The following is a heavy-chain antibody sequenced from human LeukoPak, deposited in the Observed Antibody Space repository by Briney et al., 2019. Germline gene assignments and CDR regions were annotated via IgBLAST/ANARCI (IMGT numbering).Heavy chain of an antibody. CDR2: VIPVLGKA. J-gene: IGHJ4*02. D-gene: IGHD5-18*01. V-gene: IGHV1-69*13. CDR3: ARFTPLFLGIGGYSYKYRDY. Sequence: ASVKVSCKASGGTFFNYGVTWVRQAPGQGLEWMGGVIPVLGKAHYAQSLQGRVTITADESTSTAYVELNSLKSEDTAVYYCARFTPLFLGIGGYSYKYRDYWGRGTLVP. CDR1: GGTFFNYG.